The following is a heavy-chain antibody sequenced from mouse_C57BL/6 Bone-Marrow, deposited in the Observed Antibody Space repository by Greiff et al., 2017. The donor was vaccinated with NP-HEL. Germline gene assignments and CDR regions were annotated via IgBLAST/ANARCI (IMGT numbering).Heavy chain of an antibody. J-gene: IGHJ1*03. CDR3: ASYYGSFYWYFDV. D-gene: IGHD1-1*01. CDR1: GFNIKNTY. V-gene: IGHV14-3*01. Sequence: DVKPVESVAELVRPGASVKLSCTASGFNIKNTYMHWVKQRPEQGLEWIGRIDPANGNTKYAPKFQGKATITADTSSNTAYLQLSSLTSEDTAIYYCASYYGSFYWYFDVWVTGTTVTVSS. CDR2: IDPANGNT.